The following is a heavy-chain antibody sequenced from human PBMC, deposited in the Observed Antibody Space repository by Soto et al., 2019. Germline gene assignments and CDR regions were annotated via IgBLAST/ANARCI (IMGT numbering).Heavy chain of an antibody. CDR3: VRMDYYGSGSHPQV. V-gene: IGHV4-31*03. CDR2: IYYSGST. J-gene: IGHJ4*02. D-gene: IGHD3-10*01. CDR1: GGSISSAGYY. Sequence: SETLSLTCTVSGGSISSAGYYWSWIRQHPGKGLEWIGYIYYSGSTYYNPSLKSRVTISVDTSKNQFSLKLSSVTAADTAVYYCVRMDYYGSGSHPQVWGQGTLVTVSS.